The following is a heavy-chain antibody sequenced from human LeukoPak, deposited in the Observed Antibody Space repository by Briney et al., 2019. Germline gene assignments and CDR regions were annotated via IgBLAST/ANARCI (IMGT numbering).Heavy chain of an antibody. D-gene: IGHD2-21*02. CDR1: GCTFSSYA. CDR3: ARDSEAYCGGDCYSPHHHAFDI. V-gene: IGHV1-69*05. Sequence: SVKVSCKASGCTFSSYAISWVRQAPGQGLEWMGVIIPICGRANYAQKFQGRVTITTDVTTSTAYMELSSLRSEDTAVYYCARDSEAYCGGDCYSPHHHAFDIWGQGTMVTVSS. CDR2: IIPICGRA. J-gene: IGHJ3*02.